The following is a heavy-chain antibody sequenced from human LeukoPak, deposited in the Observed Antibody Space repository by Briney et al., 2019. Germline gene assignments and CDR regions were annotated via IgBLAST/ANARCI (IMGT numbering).Heavy chain of an antibody. CDR1: DFIVSDSH. CDR2: IFGADTT. D-gene: IGHD3-16*01. V-gene: IGHV3-53*01. J-gene: IGHJ4*02. Sequence: GGSLRLSCAATDFIVSDSHMSWVRQAPGRGLEWVSVIFGADTTFYADSVKGRFTISRDKLQNTVNLQMNSLRDDDTAVYYCARGGEILDYWGQGTQVTVSS. CDR3: ARGGEILDY.